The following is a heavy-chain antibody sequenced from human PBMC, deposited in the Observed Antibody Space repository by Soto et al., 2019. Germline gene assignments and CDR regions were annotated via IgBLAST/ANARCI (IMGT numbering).Heavy chain of an antibody. CDR1: GYSFMSYW. J-gene: IGHJ6*02. CDR3: ARNSLTGYYNYYYSMDV. D-gene: IGHD3-9*01. Sequence: VESLKISCKSSGYSFMSYWISCVLLMPVKVLEWMGSIYPDDSDTKYSPSFQGQVTISADKSISAAYLQWSSLKASDTAIYYCARNSLTGYYNYYYSMDVWGQGTTVTVSS. V-gene: IGHV5-51*01. CDR2: IYPDDSDT.